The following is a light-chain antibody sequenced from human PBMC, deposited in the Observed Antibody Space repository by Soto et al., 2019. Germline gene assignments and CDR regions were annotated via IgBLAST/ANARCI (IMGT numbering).Light chain of an antibody. CDR3: SLYAASNTPYV. Sequence: QSVLTQPPSASGYPGQSVTISCTGTSSDVGGYNYVSWYQHHPGNAPKLMIYEVNKRTSGVPDRFSGSKTGNTASLTVSGLQAEDEADSYCSLYAASNTPYVFGPGTKVTVL. CDR1: SSDVGGYNY. V-gene: IGLV2-8*01. CDR2: EVN. J-gene: IGLJ1*01.